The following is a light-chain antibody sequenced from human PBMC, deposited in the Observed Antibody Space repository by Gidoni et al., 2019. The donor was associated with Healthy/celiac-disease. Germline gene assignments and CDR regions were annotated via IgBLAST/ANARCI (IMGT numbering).Light chain of an antibody. CDR2: VNS. J-gene: IGLJ2*01. CDR3: QSYDSSLSGSGV. V-gene: IGLV1-40*01. Sequence: QSVLTQPPSVSGAPGQRVTISCPGSSSNIGAGYDVHGYQQLPGTAPKLLIYVNSNRPSGVPDRFSGSKSGTSASLAITGLQAEDEADYYCQSYDSSLSGSGVFGGGTKLTVL. CDR1: SSNIGAGYD.